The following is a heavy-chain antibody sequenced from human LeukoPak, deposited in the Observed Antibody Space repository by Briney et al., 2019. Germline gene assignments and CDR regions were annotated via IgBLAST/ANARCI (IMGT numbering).Heavy chain of an antibody. CDR3: LREGDTSGLSD. V-gene: IGHV3-23*01. J-gene: IGHJ4*02. Sequence: PGGSLRLSCAAAGFTFSTYGMSWVRQAPGKGLEWVSAISGSAGTTYYADSVKGRFAISRDNSKNTLYLQMNSLRAEDTAVYYCLREGDTSGLSDWGQGTLVTVSS. CDR1: GFTFSTYG. CDR2: ISGSAGTT. D-gene: IGHD6-19*01.